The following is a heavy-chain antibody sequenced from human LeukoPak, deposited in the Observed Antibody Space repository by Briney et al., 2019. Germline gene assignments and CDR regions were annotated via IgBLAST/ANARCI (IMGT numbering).Heavy chain of an antibody. Sequence: SETLSLTCTVSDGCITNYEWSWVRQPSGKGLEFIGHVHYSGTANYNPSLRSRVTISIDTSKKHFFLKLKSVTAADTAVYYCARGYGDFRVEGRYFHSWGQGTLVSVSS. CDR3: ARGYGDFRVEGRYFHS. J-gene: IGHJ4*02. V-gene: IGHV4-59*01. CDR2: VHYSGTA. D-gene: IGHD2-21*02. CDR1: DGCITNYE.